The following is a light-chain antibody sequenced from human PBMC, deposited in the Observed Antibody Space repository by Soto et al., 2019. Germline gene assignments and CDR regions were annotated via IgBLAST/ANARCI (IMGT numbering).Light chain of an antibody. V-gene: IGKV3-20*01. Sequence: EIVLTQSPGALSGAPGETVSLFCGASEAINNNFVAWYQQRPGQVPRLLMYGASIRVSGVPDRISGRRSGTGFILNIARVEPEDSAVYFCQQYHLSPLTFGGGTQV. CDR2: GAS. CDR3: QQYHLSPLT. CDR1: EAINNNF. J-gene: IGKJ4*01.